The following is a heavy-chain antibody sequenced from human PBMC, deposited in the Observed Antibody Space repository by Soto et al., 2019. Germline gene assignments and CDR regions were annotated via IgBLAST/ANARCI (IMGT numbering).Heavy chain of an antibody. J-gene: IGHJ6*02. D-gene: IGHD3-9*01. CDR1: GFTFSSYA. V-gene: IGHV3-30*04. CDR2: ISYDGSNK. Sequence: PGGSLRLSCAASGFTFSSYAMHWVRQAPGKGLEWVAVISYDGSNKYYADSVKGRFTISRDNSKNSLYLQMNSLRAEDTAVYYCARGVILTGYYIDYYYYGMDVWGQGTTVTVSS. CDR3: ARGVILTGYYIDYYYYGMDV.